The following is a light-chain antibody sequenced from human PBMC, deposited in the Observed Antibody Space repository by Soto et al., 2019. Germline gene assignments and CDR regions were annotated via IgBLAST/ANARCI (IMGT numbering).Light chain of an antibody. Sequence: QAVVTQSPSASASLGASVKLTCTLSSGHSSYAIAWHQQQPEKGPRYLMKLNSDGSHSKGDGIPDRFSGSSSGAERYLTISSLQSEDEADYYCQTWGSGTVVFGGGTTLTVL. CDR2: LNSDGSH. V-gene: IGLV4-69*01. CDR1: SGHSSYA. CDR3: QTWGSGTVV. J-gene: IGLJ2*01.